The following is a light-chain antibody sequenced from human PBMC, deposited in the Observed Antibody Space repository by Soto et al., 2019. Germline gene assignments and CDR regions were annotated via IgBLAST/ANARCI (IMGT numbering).Light chain of an antibody. CDR2: RAS. J-gene: IGKJ1*01. CDR1: QNIGNW. V-gene: IGKV1-5*03. CDR3: QHFDSVFPTWT. Sequence: DIQMTQSPSTLSASIGDRVTLTCRASQNIGNWLAWYQQKPGKAPKLLIYRASSLERGVPSRFSGSGSGTEFTLTISSLQPDDLATYYCQHFDSVFPTWTFGQGTKVDIK.